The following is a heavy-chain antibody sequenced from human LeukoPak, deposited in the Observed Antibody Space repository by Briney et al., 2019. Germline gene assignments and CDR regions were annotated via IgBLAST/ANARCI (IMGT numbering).Heavy chain of an antibody. V-gene: IGHV1-69*06. Sequence: PWASVKVSCKASGGTFSSYAISWVRQAPGQGLEWMGGIIPIFGTANYAQKFQGRVTITADKSTSTAYMELSSLRSEDTAVYYCAREVVVILRSYYYYMDVWGKGTTVTISS. CDR3: AREVVVILRSYYYYMDV. D-gene: IGHD3-22*01. J-gene: IGHJ6*03. CDR1: GGTFSSYA. CDR2: IIPIFGTA.